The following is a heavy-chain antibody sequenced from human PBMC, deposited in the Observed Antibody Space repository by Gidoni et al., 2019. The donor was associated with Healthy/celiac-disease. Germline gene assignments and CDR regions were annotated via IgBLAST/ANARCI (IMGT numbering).Heavy chain of an antibody. CDR2: IFGTA. CDR1: GGTFSSYA. J-gene: IGHJ6*03. Sequence: QVQLVQSGAEVKKPGSSVKVSCKASGGTFSSYAISWVRQAPIFGTANYAQKFQGRVTITADESTSTAYMELSSLRSEDTAVYYCARVILGVTTIYYYMDVWGKGTTVTVSS. V-gene: IGHV1-69*01. D-gene: IGHD2-21*02. CDR3: ARVILGVTTIYYYMDV.